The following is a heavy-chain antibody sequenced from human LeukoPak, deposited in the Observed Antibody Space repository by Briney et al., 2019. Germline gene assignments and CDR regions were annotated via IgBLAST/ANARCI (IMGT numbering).Heavy chain of an antibody. CDR1: GFTFDDYG. D-gene: IGHD6-13*01. V-gene: IGHV3-20*04. J-gene: IGHJ3*02. Sequence: PGGSLRLSCAASGFTFDDYGMSWVRQAPGKGLEWVSGINWNGGSTGYADSVKGRFTISRDNAKNSLYLQMNSLRAEDTALSYCARAGVGIAAAGSDAFDIWGQGTMVTVSS. CDR2: INWNGGST. CDR3: ARAGVGIAAAGSDAFDI.